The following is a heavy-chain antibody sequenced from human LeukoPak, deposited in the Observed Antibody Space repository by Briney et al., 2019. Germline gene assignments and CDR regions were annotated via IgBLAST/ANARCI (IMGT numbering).Heavy chain of an antibody. CDR2: INHSGST. CDR3: ARGVALDSSGYYHTPYYFDY. J-gene: IGHJ4*02. D-gene: IGHD3-22*01. Sequence: PSETLSLTCTVSGGSISSSSYYWGWIRQPPGKGLEWIGEINHSGSTNYNPSLKSRVTISVDTSKNQFSLKLSSVTAADTAVYYCARGVALDSSGYYHTPYYFDYWGQGTLVTVSS. V-gene: IGHV4-39*07. CDR1: GGSISSSSYY.